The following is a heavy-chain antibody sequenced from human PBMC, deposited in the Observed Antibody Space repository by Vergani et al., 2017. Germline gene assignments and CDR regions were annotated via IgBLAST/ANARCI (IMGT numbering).Heavy chain of an antibody. V-gene: IGHV4-61*02. Sequence: QVQLQESGPGLVRPSQTLSLTCTVSGSSISSGSYYWSWFRQPAGKGLEWIGRFYTGGGTSYNPSLKSRVTISVDTSKNPFSLQLSSVTAADTAVYYCAKDPLYSTTWPFLLLDMDVWGQGTTVTVSS. CDR2: FYTGGGT. J-gene: IGHJ6*02. CDR1: GSSISSGSYY. D-gene: IGHD6-13*01. CDR3: AKDPLYSTTWPFLLLDMDV.